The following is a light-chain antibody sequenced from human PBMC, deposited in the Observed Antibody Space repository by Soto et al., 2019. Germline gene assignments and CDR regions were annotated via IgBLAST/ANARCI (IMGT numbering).Light chain of an antibody. CDR3: QHYNNWAPVT. CDR1: QSVSNN. Sequence: EIVMTQSPATLSVSPWQRDTLACRASQSVSNNLACYQQKPGQTPRLLIYGASTRATGIPVRFSGSGSGTDFTLTNGSLQSEDLGVYDCQHYNNWAPVTFRQGTKRVIK. CDR2: GAS. J-gene: IGKJ2*01. V-gene: IGKV3-15*01.